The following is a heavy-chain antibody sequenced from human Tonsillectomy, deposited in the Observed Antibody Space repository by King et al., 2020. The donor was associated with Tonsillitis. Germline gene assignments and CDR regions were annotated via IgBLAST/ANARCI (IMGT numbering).Heavy chain of an antibody. Sequence: VQLVESGAEVKKPGASVTVSCKASGYTFTSYDINWVRQATGHGLEWMGWMNPNSGNTGYAQKFQGRVTMTRNTSISTAYMELSSLRSEDTAVYYCARGVRIRYFDWLSYYFDYWGQGTLVTVSS. D-gene: IGHD3-9*01. CDR3: ARGVRIRYFDWLSYYFDY. V-gene: IGHV1-8*01. J-gene: IGHJ4*02. CDR1: GYTFTSYD. CDR2: MNPNSGNT.